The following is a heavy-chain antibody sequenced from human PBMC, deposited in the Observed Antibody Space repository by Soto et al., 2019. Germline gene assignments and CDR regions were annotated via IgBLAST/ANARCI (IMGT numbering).Heavy chain of an antibody. CDR3: AGLDASGLLKDVGTFKY. CDR1: GGSITSASYF. D-gene: IGHD1-26*01. V-gene: IGHV4-31*03. Sequence: TLSLTCPVSGGSITSASYFWGWIRQPAGQGLEWIGYIRFSGNAYYNPSLRRRLHLSLDTPKSQFFLRVNSVNGADTAVYYCAGLDASGLLKDVGTFKYWGQGARVTV. CDR2: IRFSGNA. J-gene: IGHJ4*02.